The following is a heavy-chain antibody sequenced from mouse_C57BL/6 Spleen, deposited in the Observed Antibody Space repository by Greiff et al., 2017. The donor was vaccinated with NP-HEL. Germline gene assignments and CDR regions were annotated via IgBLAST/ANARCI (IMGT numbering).Heavy chain of an antibody. V-gene: IGHV1-55*01. J-gene: IGHJ3*01. CDR2: IYPGSGST. CDR1: GYTFTSYW. CDR3: ARRGGTQLAY. Sequence: QVQLQQSGAELVKPGASVKMSCKASGYTFTSYWITWVKQRPGQGLEWIGDIYPGSGSTNYNEKFKSKATLTVDTSSSTAYMQLSSLASEDSAVYYCARRGGTQLAYWGQGTLVTVSA. D-gene: IGHD3-3*01.